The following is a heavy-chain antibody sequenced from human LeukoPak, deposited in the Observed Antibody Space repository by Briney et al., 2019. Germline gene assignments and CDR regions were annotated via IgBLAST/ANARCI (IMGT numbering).Heavy chain of an antibody. D-gene: IGHD5-18*01. J-gene: IGHJ6*02. CDR2: ISYDGSNK. Sequence: GGSLRLSCAASGFTFSSYAMHWVRQAPGKGLEWVAVISYDGSNKYYADSVKGRFTISRDNSKNTLYLQMNSLRAEDTAVYYCAREWDSYGWSDYYYYGMDVWGQGTTATVSS. CDR3: AREWDSYGWSDYYYYGMDV. V-gene: IGHV3-30-3*01. CDR1: GFTFSSYA.